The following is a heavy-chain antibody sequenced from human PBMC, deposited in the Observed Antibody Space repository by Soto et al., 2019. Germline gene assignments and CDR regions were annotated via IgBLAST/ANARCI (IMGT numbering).Heavy chain of an antibody. CDR2: TYYRSKWYN. CDR1: GDSVSSNSAA. Sequence: PSQTLSLTCAISGDSVSSNSAAWNWIRQSPSRGLEWLGRTYYRSKWYNDYAVSVKSRITINPDTSKNQFSLQLNSVTPDDTAVYYCARVPNCDSSGCYSYFDLWGQGALVTVSS. CDR3: ARVPNCDSSGCYSYFDL. J-gene: IGHJ4*02. V-gene: IGHV6-1*01. D-gene: IGHD3-22*01.